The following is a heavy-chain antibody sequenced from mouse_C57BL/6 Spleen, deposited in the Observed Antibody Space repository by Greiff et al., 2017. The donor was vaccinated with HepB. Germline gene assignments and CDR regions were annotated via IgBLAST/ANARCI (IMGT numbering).Heavy chain of an antibody. Sequence: EVKLVESGGGLVQPGGSLSLSCAASGFTFTDYYMSWVRQPPGKALEWLGFIRNKANGYTTEYSASVKGRFTISRDNSQSILYLQMNALRAEDSATYYCARYRSRSRWYFDVWGTGTTVTVSS. CDR3: ARYRSRSRWYFDV. J-gene: IGHJ1*03. CDR2: IRNKANGYTT. D-gene: IGHD1-1*01. V-gene: IGHV7-3*01. CDR1: GFTFTDYY.